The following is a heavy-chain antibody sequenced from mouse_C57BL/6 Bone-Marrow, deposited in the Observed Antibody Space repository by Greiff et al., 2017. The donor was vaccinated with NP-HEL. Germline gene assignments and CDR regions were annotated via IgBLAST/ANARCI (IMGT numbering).Heavy chain of an antibody. CDR1: GISITTGNYR. CDR2: IYYSGTI. V-gene: IGHV3-5*01. CDR3: AVGSSPYYAMDY. D-gene: IGHD1-1*01. J-gene: IGHJ4*01. Sequence: VQLQQSGPGLVKPSQTVFLTCTVPGISITTGNYRWSWIRQFPGNKLEWIGYIYYSGTITYNPSLTSRTTITRDTPKNQFFLEMNSLTAEDTATYYCAVGSSPYYAMDYWGQGTSVTVSS.